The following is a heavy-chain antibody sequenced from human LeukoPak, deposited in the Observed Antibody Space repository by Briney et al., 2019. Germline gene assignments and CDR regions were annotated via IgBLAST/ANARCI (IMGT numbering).Heavy chain of an antibody. V-gene: IGHV3-20*04. CDR3: ARDRPDSSGYLEVGGYFDY. Sequence: GGSLRLSCAASGFTFDDYGMSWVRQAPGKGLEWVSGINWNGGSTGYADSVKGRFTISRDNAKNSLYLQMNSLRAEDTALYYCARDRPDSSGYLEVGGYFDYWGQGTLVTVSS. CDR2: INWNGGST. J-gene: IGHJ4*02. CDR1: GFTFDDYG. D-gene: IGHD3-22*01.